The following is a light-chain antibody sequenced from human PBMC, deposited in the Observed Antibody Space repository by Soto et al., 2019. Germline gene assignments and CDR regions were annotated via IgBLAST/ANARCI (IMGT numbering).Light chain of an antibody. V-gene: IGKV1-39*01. CDR1: QSISSY. CDR2: AAS. J-gene: IGKJ3*01. CDR3: QQSYSTLT. Sequence: DIQMTPSPSSLSASVGERVTITCRAGQSISSYLNWYQQKPGKAPKLLIYAASILQSGVPSRFSGSGSGTDFTLTISSLQPEYFATYYCQQSYSTLTFGPGTKVDIK.